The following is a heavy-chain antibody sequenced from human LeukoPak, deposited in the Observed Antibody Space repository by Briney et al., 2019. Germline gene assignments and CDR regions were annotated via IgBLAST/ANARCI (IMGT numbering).Heavy chain of an antibody. CDR2: IILFLGLT. D-gene: IGHD6-13*01. CDR3: ATDQAPHRPGGDHNKTALSWNLLSWFDP. Sequence: ASVKVSCKASGGTFSTYAFTWVRQAPGQGLEWMGGIILFLGLTNYAQIFQDRLTITADESTSTAYMELSRLKPEDTAVYYCATDQAPHRPGGDHNKTALSWNLLSWFDPWGQGTLVTVSS. J-gene: IGHJ5*02. CDR1: GGTFSTYA. V-gene: IGHV1-69*01.